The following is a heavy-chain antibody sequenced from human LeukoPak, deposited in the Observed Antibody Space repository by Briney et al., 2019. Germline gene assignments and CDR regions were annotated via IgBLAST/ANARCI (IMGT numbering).Heavy chain of an antibody. V-gene: IGHV1-46*01. D-gene: IGHD1-14*01. J-gene: IGHJ4*02. Sequence: ASVKVSCKXSGYTFTSNYMHWVRQAPRQGLEWMGIINPSGGSTSYAQKFQGRVTMTRDTSRSTVYMELSSLRPEDTAVYYCATLTVAPGYWGQGTLVTVSS. CDR1: GYTFTSNY. CDR2: INPSGGST. CDR3: ATLTVAPGY.